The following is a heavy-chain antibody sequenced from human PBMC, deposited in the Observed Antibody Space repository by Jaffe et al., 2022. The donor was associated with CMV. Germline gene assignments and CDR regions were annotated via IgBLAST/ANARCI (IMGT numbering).Heavy chain of an antibody. CDR3: ARHVAEFPGSIAAADSRFDY. V-gene: IGHV4-59*08. Sequence: QVQLQESGPGLVKPSETLSLTCTVSGGSISSYYWSWIRQPPGKGLEWIGYIYYSGSTNYNPSLKSRVTISVDTSKNQFSLKLSSVTAADTAVYYCARHVAEFPGSIAAADSRFDYWGQGTLVTVSS. CDR2: IYYSGST. CDR1: GGSISSYY. J-gene: IGHJ4*02. D-gene: IGHD6-13*01.